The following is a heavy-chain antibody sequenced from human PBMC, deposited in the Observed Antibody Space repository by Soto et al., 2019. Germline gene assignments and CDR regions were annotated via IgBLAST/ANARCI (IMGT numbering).Heavy chain of an antibody. D-gene: IGHD7-27*01. CDR3: AKDFLQDWGHDYYYGMDV. V-gene: IGHV3-23*01. Sequence: EVQVLESGGGFVQPGGSLRLSCAASGFTLSDYAMTWVRQGPGKGLEWVSAISGSGDSTYYTDSVKGRFTISRDNSNIRLYLEMNWLRAEDTAVYYCAKDFLQDWGHDYYYGMDVWGQGTTVTVSS. J-gene: IGHJ6*02. CDR1: GFTLSDYA. CDR2: ISGSGDST.